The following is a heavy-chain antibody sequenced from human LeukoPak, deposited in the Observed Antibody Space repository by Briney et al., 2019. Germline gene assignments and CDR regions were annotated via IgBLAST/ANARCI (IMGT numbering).Heavy chain of an antibody. CDR3: AREAGIQLWSPLSY. Sequence: SVKVSCKASGYTFTSYGISWVRQAPGQGLEWMERIIPILGIANYAQKFQGRVTITADKSTSTAYMELSSLRSEDTAVYYCAREAGIQLWSPLSYWGQGTLVTVSS. CDR2: IIPILGIA. J-gene: IGHJ4*02. V-gene: IGHV1-69*04. CDR1: GYTFTSYG. D-gene: IGHD5-18*01.